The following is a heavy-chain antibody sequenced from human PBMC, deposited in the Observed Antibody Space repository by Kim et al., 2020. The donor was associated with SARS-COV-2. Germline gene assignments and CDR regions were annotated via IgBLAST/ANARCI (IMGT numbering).Heavy chain of an antibody. J-gene: IGHJ6*02. CDR3: TRVTVLRVGMDV. V-gene: IGHV3-74*01. CDR2: INNDGTGT. CDR1: GFTFSNYW. Sequence: GGSLRLSCAASGFTFSNYWMHWVRQPPGKEPMWVSRINNDGTGTSYADSVNGRFTISRDNAKNTLYLQMNSLRAEDTAVYYCTRVTVLRVGMDVWGQGTTVTVAS.